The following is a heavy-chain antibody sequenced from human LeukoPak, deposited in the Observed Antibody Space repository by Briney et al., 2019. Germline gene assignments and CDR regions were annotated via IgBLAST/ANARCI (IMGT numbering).Heavy chain of an antibody. CDR1: GFTFSSYA. V-gene: IGHV3-30*04. D-gene: IGHD2-2*01. Sequence: GGSLRLSCAASGFTFSSYAMHWVRRAPGKGLEWVAVISYDGSNKYYAGSVKGRFTISRDNSKNTLYLQMNSLRAEDTAVYYCARVSAYCSSTSCYYYYGMDVWGKGTTVTVSS. J-gene: IGHJ6*04. CDR3: ARVSAYCSSTSCYYYYGMDV. CDR2: ISYDGSNK.